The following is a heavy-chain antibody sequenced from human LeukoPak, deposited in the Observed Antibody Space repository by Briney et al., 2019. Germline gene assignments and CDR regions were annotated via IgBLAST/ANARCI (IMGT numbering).Heavy chain of an antibody. D-gene: IGHD1-1*01. Sequence: SETLSLTCTVSGYFSTAYYWGWIRQPPGKGLEWIGYIYDIYDSGSTNYNPSLKSRVTISLDTSKIRFSLKLSSVTAADTAVYYCARWNGAFDIWGQGTVVTVSS. CDR1: GYFSTAYY. V-gene: IGHV4-59*01. J-gene: IGHJ3*02. CDR3: ARWNGAFDI. CDR2: IYDIYDSGST.